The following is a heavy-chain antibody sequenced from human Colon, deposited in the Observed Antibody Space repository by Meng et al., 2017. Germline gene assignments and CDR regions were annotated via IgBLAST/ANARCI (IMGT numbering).Heavy chain of an antibody. CDR1: GDSISGSNYY. V-gene: IGHV4-39*07. D-gene: IGHD6-19*01. CDR2: IYYTGRT. Sequence: SETLSLTCTVSGDSISGSNYYWGWIRQPPGKGLEWIGNIYYTGRTYYKPSLKSRVTISVDTSKNQFSLKLGSVTAAATAVYYWARAGGGWGSGWSDYWGQGTLVTVSS. J-gene: IGHJ4*02. CDR3: ARAGGGWGSGWSDY.